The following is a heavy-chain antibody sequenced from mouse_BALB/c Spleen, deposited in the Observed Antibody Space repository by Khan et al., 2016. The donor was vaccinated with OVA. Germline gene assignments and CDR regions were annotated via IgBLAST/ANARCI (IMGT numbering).Heavy chain of an antibody. CDR2: IWSDGSP. Sequence: QMQLEESGPGLVAPSQSLSITCTVSGFSLTNYGVPWVRQPPGKGLDWLVVIWSDGSPNYNSVLKSRLSISQDNSKSPVFLKMNSLQTDDTAIYYCARWFDGYSSLYAMDYWGQGTSVTVSS. J-gene: IGHJ4*01. CDR1: GFSLTNYG. D-gene: IGHD2-3*01. V-gene: IGHV2-6*02. CDR3: ARWFDGYSSLYAMDY.